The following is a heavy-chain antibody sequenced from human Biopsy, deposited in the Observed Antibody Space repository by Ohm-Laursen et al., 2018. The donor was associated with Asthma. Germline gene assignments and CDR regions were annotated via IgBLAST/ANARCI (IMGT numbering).Heavy chain of an antibody. J-gene: IGHJ4*02. CDR1: GFAGSRAY. Sequence: SLRLSCAASGFAGSRAYMLWVRQAPGKGLEWVSVIYSGETSHTADTVRGRFTISRDYSKNTLYLQMHSLRAEDTAVYYCARGDSSNWSHYYFDYWGQGTLVTVSS. V-gene: IGHV3-53*01. D-gene: IGHD3-22*01. CDR3: ARGDSSNWSHYYFDY. CDR2: IYSGETS.